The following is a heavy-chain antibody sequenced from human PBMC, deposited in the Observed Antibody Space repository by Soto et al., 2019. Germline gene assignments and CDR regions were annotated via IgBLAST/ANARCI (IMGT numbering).Heavy chain of an antibody. CDR2: MNPNSGNT. CDR3: ATEIGSSSWYYYYGMDV. J-gene: IGHJ6*02. Sequence: GASVKVSCKASGYTFTSYDINWVRQATGQGLEWMGWMNPNSGNTGYAQKFQGRVTMTRNTSISTAYMELSSLRSGDTAVYYCATEIGSSSWYYYYGMDVWGQGTTVTVS. D-gene: IGHD6-13*01. V-gene: IGHV1-8*01. CDR1: GYTFTSYD.